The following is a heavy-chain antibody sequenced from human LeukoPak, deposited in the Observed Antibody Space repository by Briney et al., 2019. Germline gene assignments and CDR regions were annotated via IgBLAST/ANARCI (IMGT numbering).Heavy chain of an antibody. D-gene: IGHD3-3*01. CDR1: VGTFSTYA. Sequence: SSVKLSCKASVGTFSTYASSWVRQGPGQALEWRRGFIPLFGTAYYAQKFQSRVTITADESTSTAYMELSTLSSADTAVYYCARDYDPLAGWFDPWGQGTLVTVSS. V-gene: IGHV1-69*13. CDR2: FIPLFGTA. J-gene: IGHJ5*02. CDR3: ARDYDPLAGWFDP.